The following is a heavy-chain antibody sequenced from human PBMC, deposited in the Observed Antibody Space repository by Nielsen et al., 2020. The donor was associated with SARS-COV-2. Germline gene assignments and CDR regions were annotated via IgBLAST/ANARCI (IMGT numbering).Heavy chain of an antibody. D-gene: IGHD3-22*01. J-gene: IGHJ4*02. CDR1: GFTFSSYD. V-gene: IGHV3-13*04. CDR2: IGTAGDT. CDR3: ARGVYSDSSGLFADYFDY. Sequence: GESLKISCAASGFTFSSYDMHWVRQATGKGLEWVSAIGTAGDTYYPGSVKGRFTISRENAKNSLYLQMNSLRAEDTAVYYCARGVYSDSSGLFADYFDYWGQGTLVTVSS.